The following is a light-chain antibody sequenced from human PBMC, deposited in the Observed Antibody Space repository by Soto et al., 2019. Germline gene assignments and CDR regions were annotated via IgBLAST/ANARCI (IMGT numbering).Light chain of an antibody. CDR2: AAS. CDR3: QESYRTPLT. Sequence: DIQMTQSPSSLSASVGDRVIITCRASQSVSSHLNWYQQKPGKAPKLLIYAASSLQSRVPSRFSGSGSGTDFILTINSLQPEDFATYYCQESYRTPLTFGGGTKVEIK. CDR1: QSVSSH. V-gene: IGKV1-39*01. J-gene: IGKJ4*01.